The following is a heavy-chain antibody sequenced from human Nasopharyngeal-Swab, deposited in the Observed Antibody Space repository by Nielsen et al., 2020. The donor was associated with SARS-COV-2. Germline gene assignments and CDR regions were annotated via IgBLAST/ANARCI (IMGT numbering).Heavy chain of an antibody. CDR1: GFTFSSYA. V-gene: IGHV3-30-3*01. D-gene: IGHD6-13*01. Sequence: GESLKISCAASGFTFSSYAMHWVRQAPGKGLEWVAVISYDGSNKYYADSVKGRFTISRDNSKNTLYLQMNSLRAEDTAVYYCARDTGGQLGYWGQGTLVTVSS. CDR3: ARDTGGQLGY. CDR2: ISYDGSNK. J-gene: IGHJ4*02.